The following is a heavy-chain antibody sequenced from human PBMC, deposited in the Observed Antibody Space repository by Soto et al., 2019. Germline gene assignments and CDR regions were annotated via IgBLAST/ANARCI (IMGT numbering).Heavy chain of an antibody. CDR1: GFTVSTYN. D-gene: IGHD1-26*01. CDR2: TYSGGST. V-gene: IGHV3-53*02. J-gene: IGHJ6*02. CDR3: ARKLSGAVQGWAYGMDV. Sequence: EVHLVESGGGLMQPRGSLRLSCAASGFTVSTYNMIWVRQAPVKGLEWVSVTYSGGSTQYADSVKGRFTVSRDNSKNTLYLQMSSLRDEDTAVYYCARKLSGAVQGWAYGMDVWGRGTTVTVSS.